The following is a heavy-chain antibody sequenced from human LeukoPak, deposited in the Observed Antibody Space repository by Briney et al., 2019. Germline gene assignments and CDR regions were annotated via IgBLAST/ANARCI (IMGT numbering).Heavy chain of an antibody. CDR2: IYTSGST. CDR3: ASSGGSRGYFDY. CDR1: GGSISSYY. J-gene: IGHJ4*02. V-gene: IGHV4-4*07. D-gene: IGHD1-26*01. Sequence: TETLSLTCTVSGGSISSYYWSWIRQPAGKGLEWIGRIYTSGSTNYNPSLKSRVTMSVDTSKNQFSLKLSSVTAADTAVYYCASSGGSRGYFDYWGQGTLVTVSS.